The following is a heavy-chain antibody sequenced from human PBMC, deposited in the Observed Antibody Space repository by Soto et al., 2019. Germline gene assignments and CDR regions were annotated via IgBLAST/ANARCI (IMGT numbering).Heavy chain of an antibody. CDR3: ASPPGDRGGFHAFNI. V-gene: IGHV1-69*01. Sequence: QVQLVQSGAEVKKPGSSVRVSCQTSGGTLKGFTISWVRQAPGQGPEWMGGIVPIFRTPYYAQRFQGRVTMSADESTNTSYLELNSLRSDDTAVYYCASPPGDRGGFHAFNIWGQGTMVTVSS. J-gene: IGHJ3*02. CDR2: IVPIFRTP. D-gene: IGHD3-22*01. CDR1: GGTLKGFT.